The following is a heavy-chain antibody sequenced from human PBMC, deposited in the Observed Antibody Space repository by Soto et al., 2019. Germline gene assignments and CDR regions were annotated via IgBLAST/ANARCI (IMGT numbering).Heavy chain of an antibody. Sequence: QVQLVESGGGVVQPGRSLRLSCAASGFTFSSYAMHWVRQAPGKGLEWVAVISYDGSNKYYADSVKGRFTISRDNSKNXXYLQMNSLRAEDTAVYYCARGSPGIAAAGSGELDYWGQGTLVTVSS. V-gene: IGHV3-30-3*01. CDR1: GFTFSSYA. CDR3: ARGSPGIAAAGSGELDY. CDR2: ISYDGSNK. J-gene: IGHJ4*02. D-gene: IGHD6-13*01.